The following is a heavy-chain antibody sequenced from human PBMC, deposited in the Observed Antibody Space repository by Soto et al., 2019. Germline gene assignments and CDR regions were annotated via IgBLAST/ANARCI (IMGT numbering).Heavy chain of an antibody. CDR1: GFTFSSYG. V-gene: IGHV3-30*18. J-gene: IGHJ6*02. D-gene: IGHD3-10*01. CDR3: AKDGLSGGMDV. Sequence: QVQLVESGGGVVQPGRSLRLSCAASGFTFSSYGMHWVRRAPGKGLEWVAVISYDGSNKYYADSVKGRFTISRDNSKNTLYLQMNSLRAEDTAVYYCAKDGLSGGMDVWDQGTTVTVSS. CDR2: ISYDGSNK.